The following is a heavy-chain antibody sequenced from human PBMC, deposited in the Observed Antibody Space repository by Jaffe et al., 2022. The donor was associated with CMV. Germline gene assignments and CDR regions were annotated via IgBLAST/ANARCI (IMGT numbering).Heavy chain of an antibody. V-gene: IGHV4-59*01. CDR1: GGSISSYY. CDR2: IYYSGST. D-gene: IGHD5-12*01. CDR3: ASSRRDGYGHKGGYFDY. Sequence: QVQLQESGPGLVKPSETLSLTCTVSGGSISSYYWSWIRQPPGKGLEWIGYIYYSGSTNYNPSLKSRVTISVDTSKNQFSLKLSSVTAADTAVYYCASSRRDGYGHKGGYFDYWGQGTLVTVSS. J-gene: IGHJ4*02.